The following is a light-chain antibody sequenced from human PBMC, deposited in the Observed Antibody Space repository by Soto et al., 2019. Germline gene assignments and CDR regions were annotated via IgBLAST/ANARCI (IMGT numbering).Light chain of an antibody. Sequence: IQMTQSPSSLSASVGDRVTITCRASQSISTYLNWYQQKPGKTPKLLIYAASSLQSGVPSRFSGSGSGADFPLTISSLQPEDFATYYCQQSYSTQYTFGQGTKLEIK. CDR3: QQSYSTQYT. J-gene: IGKJ2*01. CDR2: AAS. CDR1: QSISTY. V-gene: IGKV1-39*01.